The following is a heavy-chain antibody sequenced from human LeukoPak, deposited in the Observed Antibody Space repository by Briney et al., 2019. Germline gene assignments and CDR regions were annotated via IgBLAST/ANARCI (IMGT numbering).Heavy chain of an antibody. V-gene: IGHV4-39*01. Sequence: SETLSLTCTVSGDSFSSVTDYWAWIRQPPGKGLEWIASGDYSGGTYYNPSLESRVAISADMSKNQFSLKLSSVTAADTAVYYCARHFGIAVAARRYYGMDIWGQGTTVTVSS. D-gene: IGHD6-19*01. CDR2: GDYSGGT. CDR3: ARHFGIAVAARRYYGMDI. CDR1: GDSFSSVTDY. J-gene: IGHJ6*02.